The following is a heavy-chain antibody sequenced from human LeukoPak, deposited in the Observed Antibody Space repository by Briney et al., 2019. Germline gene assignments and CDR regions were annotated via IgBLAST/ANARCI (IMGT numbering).Heavy chain of an antibody. D-gene: IGHD2-2*01. CDR2: INPSGGST. J-gene: IGHJ4*02. V-gene: IGHV1-46*01. CDR1: GYTFTSYG. CDR3: ARGRYDHPFDY. Sequence: ASVKVSCKASGYTFTSYGISWVRQAPGQGLEWMGIINPSGGSTSYAQKFQGRVTMTRDTSTSTVYMELSSLRSEDTAVYYCARGRYDHPFDYWGQGTLVTVSS.